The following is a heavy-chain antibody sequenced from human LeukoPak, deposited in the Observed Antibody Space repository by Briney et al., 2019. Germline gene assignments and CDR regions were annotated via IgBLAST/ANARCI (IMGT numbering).Heavy chain of an antibody. J-gene: IGHJ5*02. CDR2: ISTYFGVT. V-gene: IGHV1-18*01. CDR1: GYSFTDNY. Sequence: GASVKVSCKASGYSFTDNYIHWVRQAPGQGLEWMGWISTYFGVTHYAEKFEDRVTMTIDTSTTTAYMELRSLRYDDTAVYYCARDSDYSGNGNGDWFDPWGQGTVVTVSS. D-gene: IGHD4-11*01. CDR3: ARDSDYSGNGNGDWFDP.